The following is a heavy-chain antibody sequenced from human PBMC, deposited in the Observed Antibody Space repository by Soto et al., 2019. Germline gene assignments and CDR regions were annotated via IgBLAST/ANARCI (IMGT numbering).Heavy chain of an antibody. D-gene: IGHD3-3*02. V-gene: IGHV1-69*13. CDR1: GGTFSSYA. CDR3: AAGHFWSGFSYNEIKWFDP. J-gene: IGHJ5*02. Sequence: GASVKVSCKASGGTFSSYAISWVRQAPGQGLEWMGGIIPIFGTANYAQKFQGRVTITADESTSTAYMELSSVTAADAAVYYCAAGHFWSGFSYNEIKWFDPWGQGTLVTVS. CDR2: IIPIFGTA.